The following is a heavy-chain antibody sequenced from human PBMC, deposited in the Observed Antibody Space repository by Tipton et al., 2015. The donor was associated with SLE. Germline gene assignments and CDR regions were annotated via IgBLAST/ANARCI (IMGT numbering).Heavy chain of an antibody. CDR1: GGSTSSYY. CDR3: ARGKQQLWDGYDP. D-gene: IGHD6-13*01. Sequence: TLSLTCTVYGGSTSSYYWSWIRQPPGKGLESIGYIYYSGSTNYNPSLKSRVTISVDTSKNQFSLKLSSVTAADTAVYYCARGKQQLWDGYDPWGQGTLLTVSS. V-gene: IGHV4-59*01. J-gene: IGHJ5*02. CDR2: IYYSGST.